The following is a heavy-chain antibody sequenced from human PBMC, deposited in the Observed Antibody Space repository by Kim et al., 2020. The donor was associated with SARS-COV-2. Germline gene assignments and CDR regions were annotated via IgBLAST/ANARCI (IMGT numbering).Heavy chain of an antibody. CDR3: ARGESIFGVVTYYYYGMDV. Sequence: GGSLRLSCAASGFTFSSYWMHWVRQAPGNGLVWVSRINSDGSSTSYADSVKGRFTISRDIARNTLYLQMNSLGAEDTAVYYCARGESIFGVVTYYYYGMDVWGQGTTVTVCS. D-gene: IGHD3-3*01. J-gene: IGHJ6*02. CDR2: INSDGSST. V-gene: IGHV3-74*01. CDR1: GFTFSSYW.